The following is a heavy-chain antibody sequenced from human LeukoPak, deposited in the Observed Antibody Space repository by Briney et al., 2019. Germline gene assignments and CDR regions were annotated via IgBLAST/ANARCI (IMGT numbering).Heavy chain of an antibody. Sequence: GGSLRLSCAASGFTFSSYWMHWVRQVPGKGLVWVSRINGDGSSTTYADSVKGRFTISRDNAKNTLYLQMNSLRAEDTAVYYCARPLPFYYDSSGYYVSWGQGTLVTVFS. V-gene: IGHV3-74*01. J-gene: IGHJ4*02. D-gene: IGHD3-22*01. CDR1: GFTFSSYW. CDR2: INGDGSST. CDR3: ARPLPFYYDSSGYYVS.